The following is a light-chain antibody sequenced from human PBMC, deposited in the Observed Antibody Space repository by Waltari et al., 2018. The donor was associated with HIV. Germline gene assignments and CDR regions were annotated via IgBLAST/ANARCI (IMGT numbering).Light chain of an antibody. CDR1: QSIIYTDGNTY. V-gene: IGKV2-30*01. CDR2: KAS. Sequence: DVVLTQSQLSLPVTIGQPDSISCSSNQSIIYTDGNTYLNWFHPRPGQSPRLLIFKASKRDSGVPYRFSGCDSGAYFTLKISRVEAEDVGFYYCMQGIHWPYTFGQGTKLEIK. J-gene: IGKJ2*01. CDR3: MQGIHWPYT.